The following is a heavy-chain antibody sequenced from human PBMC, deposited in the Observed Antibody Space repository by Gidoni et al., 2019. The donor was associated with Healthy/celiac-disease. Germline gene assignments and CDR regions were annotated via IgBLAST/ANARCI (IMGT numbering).Heavy chain of an antibody. J-gene: IGHJ4*02. Sequence: EVQLLESGGGLVQPGGSLRLSCAASGFPFSNYAMSWVRQAPGKGLEWVSSISGSCGSTYYADSVKDRFSISRDNSKNTLYLQMNSLRAEDTAIYYCAKEEIAVGATTGDYWGQGTLVTVSS. V-gene: IGHV3-23*01. CDR3: AKEEIAVGATTGDY. CDR2: ISGSCGST. CDR1: GFPFSNYA. D-gene: IGHD1-26*01.